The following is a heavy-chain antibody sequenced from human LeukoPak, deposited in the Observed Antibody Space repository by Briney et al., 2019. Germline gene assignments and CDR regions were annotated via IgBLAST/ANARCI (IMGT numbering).Heavy chain of an antibody. Sequence: SQTLSLTCTISGDSVSRNSAAWNWVRQSPSRGLEWLGRTYYRSKWYNEYADSVKSRITINPDTSKNQFSLHLNSVTPEDTAVYYCARGITGRNDYWGQGTLVTVPS. J-gene: IGHJ4*02. V-gene: IGHV6-1*01. CDR3: ARGITGRNDY. D-gene: IGHD1-26*01. CDR2: TYYRSKWYN. CDR1: GDSVSRNSAA.